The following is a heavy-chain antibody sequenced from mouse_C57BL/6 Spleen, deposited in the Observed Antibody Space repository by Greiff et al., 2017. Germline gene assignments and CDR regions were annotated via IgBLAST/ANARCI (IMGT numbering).Heavy chain of an antibody. V-gene: IGHV1-80*01. CDR2: IYPGDGDT. CDR1: GYAFSSYW. Sequence: QVHVKQSGAELVKPGASVKISCKASGYAFSSYWMNWVKQRPGKGLEWIGQIYPGDGDTNYNGKFKGKATLTADKSSSTAYMQLSSLTSEDSAVYFCAREEGGPAWFAYWGQGTLVTVSA. D-gene: IGHD1-1*02. CDR3: AREEGGPAWFAY. J-gene: IGHJ3*01.